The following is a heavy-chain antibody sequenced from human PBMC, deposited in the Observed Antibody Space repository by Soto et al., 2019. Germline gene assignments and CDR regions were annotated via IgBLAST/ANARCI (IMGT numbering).Heavy chain of an antibody. V-gene: IGHV1-2*02. CDR3: ARVNVVVVAATREYYFDY. Sequence: ASVKVSCKASGYTFTGYYMHWVRQAPGQGLEWMGWINPNSGGTNFAQKFQGRVTMTRDTSISTAYMELSRLRSDDTAVYYCARVNVVVVAATREYYFDYWGQGTLVTVSS. CDR2: INPNSGGT. J-gene: IGHJ4*02. CDR1: GYTFTGYY. D-gene: IGHD2-15*01.